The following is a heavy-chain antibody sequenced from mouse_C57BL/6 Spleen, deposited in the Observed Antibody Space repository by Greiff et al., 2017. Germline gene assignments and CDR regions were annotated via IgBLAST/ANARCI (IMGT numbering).Heavy chain of an antibody. D-gene: IGHD1-1*01. V-gene: IGHV1-72*01. Sequence: VQLQQPGAELVKPGASVKLSCKASGYTFTSYWMHWVKQRPGRGLEWIGRIDPTSGGTKYNEKFQSKATLTVDKPSSTAYMQRSSLTSEDSAVYDCARPYGSRTDYAMDYWGQGTSVTVSS. J-gene: IGHJ4*01. CDR3: ARPYGSRTDYAMDY. CDR1: GYTFTSYW. CDR2: IDPTSGGT.